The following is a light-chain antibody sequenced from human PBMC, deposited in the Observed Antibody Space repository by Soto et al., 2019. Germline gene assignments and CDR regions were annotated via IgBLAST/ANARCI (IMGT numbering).Light chain of an antibody. CDR2: GAS. J-gene: IGKJ1*01. CDR3: QQYNNWPPWT. Sequence: EIVMTQSPATLSVSPGERATLSCRASQSVSIDLAWYQQKPGQAPRLLIYGASTRATGIPAGFSGSGSGTEFSLTISSLQSEDFAVYYCQQYNNWPPWTFGQGTKVEIK. V-gene: IGKV3-15*01. CDR1: QSVSID.